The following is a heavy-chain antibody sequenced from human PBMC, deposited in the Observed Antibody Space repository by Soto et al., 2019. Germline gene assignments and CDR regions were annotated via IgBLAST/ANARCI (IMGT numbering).Heavy chain of an antibody. CDR1: GFRFSSLG. CDR2: INQDGTEK. D-gene: IGHD2-2*01. V-gene: IGHV3-7*05. Sequence: GGSLRLSCAASGFRFSSLGMSWVRQRPGKGLEWVANINQDGTEKNYVDSVKGRFTTSRDNAKSSLHLQMNSLRAEDTAVYYCASRWLEHCFSSSCSAPSDYWGKGAQVTVSS. CDR3: ASRWLEHCFSSSCSAPSDY. J-gene: IGHJ4*02.